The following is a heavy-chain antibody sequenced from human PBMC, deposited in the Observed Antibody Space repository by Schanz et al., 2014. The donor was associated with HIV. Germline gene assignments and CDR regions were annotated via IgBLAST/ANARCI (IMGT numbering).Heavy chain of an antibody. CDR1: GFTFSSYW. J-gene: IGHJ6*02. D-gene: IGHD5-18*01. V-gene: IGHV3-7*01. CDR3: ARDAASHSYGSTMDV. Sequence: EVQLVESGGGLVQPGGSLRLSCAASGFTFSSYWMTWVRQAPGKGLEWVANIKQDGSVKSYPDSVQGRFTISRDSSKNTLYLQMNSLRAEDTAVYYCARDAASHSYGSTMDVWGQGTTVTVSS. CDR2: IKQDGSVK.